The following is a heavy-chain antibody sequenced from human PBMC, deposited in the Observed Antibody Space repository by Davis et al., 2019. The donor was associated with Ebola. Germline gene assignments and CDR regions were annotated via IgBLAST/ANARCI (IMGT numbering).Heavy chain of an antibody. CDR2: VILKSGAT. Sequence: ASVKLSCKASGHTFTDYNIHWMRQAPAQGLEWLGQVILKSGATNYVQKFQGRVTMTRDTSISTVYMELSSLRYDDTADYYCARGHNYAHEYWGQGTLVTVSS. D-gene: IGHD4-11*01. J-gene: IGHJ4*02. CDR1: GHTFTDYN. V-gene: IGHV1-2*06. CDR3: ARGHNYAHEY.